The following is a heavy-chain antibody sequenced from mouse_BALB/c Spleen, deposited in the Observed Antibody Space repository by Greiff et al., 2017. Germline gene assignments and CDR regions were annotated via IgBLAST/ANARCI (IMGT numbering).Heavy chain of an antibody. V-gene: IGHV7-3*02. J-gene: IGHJ2*01. D-gene: IGHD2-14*01. CDR2: IRNKANGYTT. CDR3: ARAPPAYYRCDVAFDY. Sequence: EVKLVESGGGLVQPGGSLRLSCATSGFTFTDYYMSWVRQPPGKALEWLGFIRNKANGYTTEYSASVKGRFTISRDNSQSILYLQMNTLRAEDGDTSYYARAPPAYYRCDVAFDYWGQGTTLTVSS. CDR1: GFTFTDYY.